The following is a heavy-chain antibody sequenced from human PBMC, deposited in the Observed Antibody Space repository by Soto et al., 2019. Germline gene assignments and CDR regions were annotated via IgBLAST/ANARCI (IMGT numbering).Heavy chain of an antibody. D-gene: IGHD2-2*01. CDR3: ARDRSVVLVPANNKNYYYYYGMDV. Sequence: GGSLRLSCAASGFTFSSYGMHWVRQAPGKGLEWVAVIWYDGSNKYYAESVKGRFTISRDNSKNTLYLQMNSLRAEDTAVYYCARDRSVVLVPANNKNYYYYYGMDVWGQRTTVTVSS. V-gene: IGHV3-33*01. CDR1: GFTFSSYG. CDR2: IWYDGSNK. J-gene: IGHJ6*02.